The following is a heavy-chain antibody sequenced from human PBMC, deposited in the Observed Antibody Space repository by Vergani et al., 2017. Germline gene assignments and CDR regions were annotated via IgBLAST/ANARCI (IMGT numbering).Heavy chain of an antibody. J-gene: IGHJ5*02. CDR3: ASQMYSSSWFDP. Sequence: QVQLVQSGAEVKKPGASVKVSCKASGYTFTSYGISWVRQAPGQGLEWMGRIIPILGIANYAQKFQGRVTITADKSTSTAYMELSSLRSEDTAVYYCASQMYSSSWFDPWGQGTLVTVSS. CDR1: GYTFTSYG. CDR2: IIPILGIA. D-gene: IGHD6-13*01. V-gene: IGHV1-69*09.